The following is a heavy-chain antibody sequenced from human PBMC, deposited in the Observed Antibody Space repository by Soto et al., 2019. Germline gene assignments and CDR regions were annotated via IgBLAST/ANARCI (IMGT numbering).Heavy chain of an antibody. CDR3: AREYCSSTSCYTAGNWFAP. CDR1: GGTFSSYT. CDR2: IIPILGIA. V-gene: IGHV1-69*04. J-gene: IGHJ5*02. D-gene: IGHD2-2*02. Sequence: ASVKVSCKASGGTFSSYTISWVRQAPGQGLEWMGRIIPILGIANYAQKFQGRVTITADKSTSTAYMELSSLRSEDTAVYYCAREYCSSTSCYTAGNWFAPWGQGTLVTVSS.